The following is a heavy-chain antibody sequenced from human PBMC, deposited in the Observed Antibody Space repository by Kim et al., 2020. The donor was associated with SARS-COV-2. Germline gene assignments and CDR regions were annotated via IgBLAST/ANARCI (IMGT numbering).Heavy chain of an antibody. J-gene: IGHJ3*02. V-gene: IGHV7-4-1*02. CDR3: ARVTAMVDDAFDI. Sequence: YAQGFTGRFVFSLDTSVSTAYLQISSLKAEDTAVYYCARVTAMVDDAFDIWGQGTMVTVSS. D-gene: IGHD5-18*01.